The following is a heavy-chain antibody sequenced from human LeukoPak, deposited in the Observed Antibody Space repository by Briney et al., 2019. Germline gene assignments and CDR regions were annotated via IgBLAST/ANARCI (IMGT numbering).Heavy chain of an antibody. J-gene: IGHJ4*02. V-gene: IGHV1-2*02. CDR2: INPNSGGT. CDR3: ARDGHFDY. CDR1: GYTFTGYN. Sequence: ASVKVSCKASGYTFTGYNMQWLRQAPGQGLEWMGWINPNSGGTNYAQKFQGRVTMTRDTSISTAYMELSGLRSDDTAAYYCARDGHFDYWGQGTLVTVSS.